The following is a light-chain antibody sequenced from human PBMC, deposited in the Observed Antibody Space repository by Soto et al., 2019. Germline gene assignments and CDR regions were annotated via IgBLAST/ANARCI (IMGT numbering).Light chain of an antibody. CDR2: AAS. Sequence: DIQMTQSPSSLSASVGDRVTITCRASQSISSYLNWYQQKPGKAPTLLIYAASSFQSGVPSRFSGSGSGTDFTLTIIILQPEDFATYYCQQSYSTPPYTFGQGTKLEIK. CDR3: QQSYSTPPYT. CDR1: QSISSY. V-gene: IGKV1-39*01. J-gene: IGKJ2*01.